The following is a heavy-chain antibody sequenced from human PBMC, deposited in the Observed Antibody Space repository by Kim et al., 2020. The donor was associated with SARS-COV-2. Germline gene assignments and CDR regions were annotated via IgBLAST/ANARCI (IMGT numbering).Heavy chain of an antibody. J-gene: IGHJ4*02. CDR3: ARDPYSSGYFDS. V-gene: IGHV3-53*01. Sequence: SADPVKGTLTNTRDNSKNTLYLQMNRLRAEDTAVYYXARDPYSSGYFDSWGQGTLVTVSS. D-gene: IGHD6-19*01.